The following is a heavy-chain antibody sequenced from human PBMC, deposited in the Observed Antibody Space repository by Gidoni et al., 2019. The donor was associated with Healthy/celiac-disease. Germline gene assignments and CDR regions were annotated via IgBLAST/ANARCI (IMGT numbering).Heavy chain of an antibody. CDR3: ARARDGSSWSDGDY. Sequence: QIQLQQWGAGLLKPSETLSLTCAVYGGSFSGYYWSWILQPPGKGLEWIGEINHSGSTNYKPSRKSRVTISVDKSKNQFSLKLSSVTAADTAVYYCARARDGSSWSDGDYWGQGTLVTVSS. D-gene: IGHD6-13*01. V-gene: IGHV4-34*01. CDR2: INHSGST. J-gene: IGHJ4*02. CDR1: GGSFSGYY.